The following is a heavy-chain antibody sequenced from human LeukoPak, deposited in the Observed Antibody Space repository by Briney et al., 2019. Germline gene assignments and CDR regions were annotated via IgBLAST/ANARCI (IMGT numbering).Heavy chain of an antibody. J-gene: IGHJ6*03. CDR3: ARAPTSGSWYYYYLDV. CDR2: INPSGGST. CDR1: GYTFTSYY. D-gene: IGHD6-13*01. V-gene: IGHV1-46*01. Sequence: ASVKVSCKSSGYTFTSYYMRWVRQAPGQALEWIGIINPSGGSTSYAQKFQGRVTMTRDMSTSTVYMELSSLRSEDTAVYYCARAPTSGSWYYYYLDVWGKGTTVTVSS.